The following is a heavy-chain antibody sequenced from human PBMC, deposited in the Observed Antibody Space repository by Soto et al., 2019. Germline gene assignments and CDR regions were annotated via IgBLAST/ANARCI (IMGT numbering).Heavy chain of an antibody. CDR1: GGSFSGYY. CDR2: INHSGST. D-gene: IGHD6-19*01. Sequence: SETLSLTCAVYGGSFSGYYWSWIRQPPGKGLEWIGEINHSGSTNYNPSLKSRVTISVDTSKNQFSLKLSSVTAADTAVYYCARLSSGWAPTSTHWGQGTLVTVSS. V-gene: IGHV4-34*01. CDR3: ARLSSGWAPTSTH. J-gene: IGHJ1*01.